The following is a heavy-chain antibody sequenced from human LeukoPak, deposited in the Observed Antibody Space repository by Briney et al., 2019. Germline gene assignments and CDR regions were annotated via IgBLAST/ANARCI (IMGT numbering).Heavy chain of an antibody. CDR2: ISAYNGNT. CDR1: GYTFTSYD. J-gene: IGHJ4*02. CDR3: ARVYRDGYSYGY. Sequence: GASVKVSCKASGYTFTSYDINWVRQATGQGLEWMGWISAYNGNTNYAQKLQGRVTMTTDTSTSTAYMELRSLRSDDTAGYYCARVYRDGYSYGYWGQGTLVTVSS. D-gene: IGHD5-24*01. V-gene: IGHV1-18*01.